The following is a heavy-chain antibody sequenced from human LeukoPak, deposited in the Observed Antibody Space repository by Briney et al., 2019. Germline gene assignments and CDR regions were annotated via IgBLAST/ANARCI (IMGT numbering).Heavy chain of an antibody. CDR3: AKGLAVAGHFDY. V-gene: IGHV3-23*01. CDR1: GFTFSSHA. D-gene: IGHD6-19*01. Sequence: GGSLRLSCAASGFTFSSHAMSWVRQAPGKGLEWVSAISGSGGSTYYADSVKGRFTISRAKFKNTLYLQMNSLRAEDTAVYYCAKGLAVAGHFDYWGQGTLVTVSS. CDR2: ISGSGGST. J-gene: IGHJ4*02.